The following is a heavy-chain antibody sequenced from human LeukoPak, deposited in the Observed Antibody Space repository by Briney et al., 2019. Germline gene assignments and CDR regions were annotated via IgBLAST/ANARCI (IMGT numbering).Heavy chain of an antibody. D-gene: IGHD1-26*01. CDR1: GGTFSSYA. J-gene: IGHJ6*03. V-gene: IGHV1-69*13. CDR2: IIPIFGTA. CDR3: ATDRGSRADYYYYMDV. Sequence: SVKVSCKASGGTFSSYAISWVRQAPGQGLEWMGGIIPIFGTANYAQKFQGRVTITADESTSTAYMELSSLRSEDTAVYYCATDRGSRADYYYYMDVWGKGTTVTVSS.